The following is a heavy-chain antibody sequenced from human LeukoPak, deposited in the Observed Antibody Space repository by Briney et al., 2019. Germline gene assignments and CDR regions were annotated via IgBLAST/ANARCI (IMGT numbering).Heavy chain of an antibody. J-gene: IGHJ6*03. Sequence: SETLSLTCTVSGGSISRTYWSWIRQPPGKGLEWIGYIYFSGSTYYKPSLSSRVTISIDTSNNHISLKLGSVTAADTAVYYCARALPSTDIGYYYMDVWGKGTTVTVSS. D-gene: IGHD2-8*02. CDR2: IYFSGST. CDR3: ARALPSTDIGYYYMDV. CDR1: GGSISRTY. V-gene: IGHV4-59*01.